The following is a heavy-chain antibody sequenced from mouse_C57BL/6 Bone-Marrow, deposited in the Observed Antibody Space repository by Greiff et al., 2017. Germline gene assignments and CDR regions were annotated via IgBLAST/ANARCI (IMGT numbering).Heavy chain of an antibody. D-gene: IGHD2-2*01. J-gene: IGHJ3*01. CDR3: ARDGYDGAWVAY. CDR2: IDPSDSYT. CDR1: GYTFTSYW. Sequence: QVQLKQPGAELVMPGASVKLSCKASGYTFTSYWMHWVKQRPGQGLEWIGEIDPSDSYTNYNQKFKGKSTLTVDKSSSTAYMQLSSLTSEDSAVYYCARDGYDGAWVAYWGQGTLVTVSA. V-gene: IGHV1-69*01.